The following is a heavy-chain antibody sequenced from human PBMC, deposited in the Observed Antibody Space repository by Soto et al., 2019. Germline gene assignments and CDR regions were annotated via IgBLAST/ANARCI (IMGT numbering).Heavy chain of an antibody. CDR3: ARAPAGYSSGWYFDY. D-gene: IGHD6-19*01. CDR2: INHSGSI. Sequence: QVQLQQWGAGLLKPSETLSLTCAVYGGSFSGYYWSWIRQPPGKGPEWIGEINHSGSITYNPSLKSRVTISVDTSKNQFPLNLSSVTAADTAVYYCARAPAGYSSGWYFDYCGQGTLVTVSS. V-gene: IGHV4-34*01. J-gene: IGHJ4*02. CDR1: GGSFSGYY.